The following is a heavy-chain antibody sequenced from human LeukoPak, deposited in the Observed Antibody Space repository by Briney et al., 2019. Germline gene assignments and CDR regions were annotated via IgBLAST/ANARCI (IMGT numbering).Heavy chain of an antibody. CDR2: ISAYNGNT. V-gene: IGHV1-18*01. Sequence: GASVKVSCKASGYTFTSYGISWVRQAPGQGLEWMGWISAYNGNTNYAQKLQGRVTMTTDTSTSTAYMELRSLRSDDTAVYYCAREPTGAYCGGDSWGYWGQGTLVTVSS. D-gene: IGHD2-21*02. CDR3: AREPTGAYCGGDSWGY. CDR1: GYTFTSYG. J-gene: IGHJ4*02.